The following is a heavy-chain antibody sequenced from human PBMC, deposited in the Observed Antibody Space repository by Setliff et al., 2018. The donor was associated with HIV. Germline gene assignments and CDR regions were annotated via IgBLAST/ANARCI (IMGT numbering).Heavy chain of an antibody. CDR3: ARGTGSYSYFDS. CDR2: IIPVFATA. Sequence: SVKVSCKASGYTFTSYGISWVRQAPGQGLEWMGAIIPVFATANYAQKFQGRVTITADESTLTAYMELSSLTSEDTAVYFCARGTGSYSYFDSWGLGTLVTVSS. CDR1: GYTFTSYG. V-gene: IGHV1-69*13. J-gene: IGHJ4*02. D-gene: IGHD1-26*01.